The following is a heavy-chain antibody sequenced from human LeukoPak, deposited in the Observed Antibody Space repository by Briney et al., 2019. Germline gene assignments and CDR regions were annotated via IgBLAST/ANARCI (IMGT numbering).Heavy chain of an antibody. D-gene: IGHD3-3*01. Sequence: KPGGSLRLSCAASGFPFSDYYMSWIRQAPGKGLEWVSYISSSGSTIYYVDSVKGRFTISRDNAKNSLYLQMNSLRAEDTAVYYRTRDTSLTIFGVVNNWFDPWGQGTLVTVSS. CDR2: ISSSGSTI. V-gene: IGHV3-11*04. J-gene: IGHJ5*02. CDR3: TRDTSLTIFGVVNNWFDP. CDR1: GFPFSDYY.